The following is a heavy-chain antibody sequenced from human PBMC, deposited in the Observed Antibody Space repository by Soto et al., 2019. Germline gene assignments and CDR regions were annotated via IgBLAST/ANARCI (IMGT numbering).Heavy chain of an antibody. D-gene: IGHD6-25*01. Sequence: PSETLSLTCTVSGGSISSSSYYWGWIRQPPGKGLEWIGSIYYSGSTYYNPSLKSRVTISVATSKNQFSLKLSSVTAADTAVYYCARSVAAAGDYWGQGTLVTVSS. CDR1: GGSISSSSYY. CDR3: ARSVAAAGDY. V-gene: IGHV4-39*01. CDR2: IYYSGST. J-gene: IGHJ4*02.